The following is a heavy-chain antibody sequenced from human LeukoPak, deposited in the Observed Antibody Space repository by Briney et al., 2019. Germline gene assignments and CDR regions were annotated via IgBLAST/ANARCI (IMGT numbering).Heavy chain of an antibody. Sequence: GGSLRHSCGASGFTINTYSMNWVRQAPGKGLEWVSSISAGSTYEHYADSEKGRFTISRDNAKNSVYLQMNSLTAEDTAVYYCATYVRSAPFDAWGQGAMVGVCS. V-gene: IGHV3-21*01. J-gene: IGHJ5*02. CDR3: ATYVRSAPFDA. CDR2: ISAGSTYE. CDR1: GFTINTYS. D-gene: IGHD3-10*02.